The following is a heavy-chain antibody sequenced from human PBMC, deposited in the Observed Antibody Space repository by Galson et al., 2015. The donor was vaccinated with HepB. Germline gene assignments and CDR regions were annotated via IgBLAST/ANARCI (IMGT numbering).Heavy chain of an antibody. V-gene: IGHV3-7*03. CDR2: IKQDGREK. D-gene: IGHD6-19*01. CDR1: GFSGGSFW. CDR3: VRSSGWLLDS. J-gene: IGHJ4*02. Sequence: SLRLSCAASGFSGGSFWINWVRQAPGEGLEWVAIIKQDGREKYYADSMGGRFTISRDNAENSLYLQMNSLIAEDTAVYYCVRSSGWLLDSWGQGTLVTVSS.